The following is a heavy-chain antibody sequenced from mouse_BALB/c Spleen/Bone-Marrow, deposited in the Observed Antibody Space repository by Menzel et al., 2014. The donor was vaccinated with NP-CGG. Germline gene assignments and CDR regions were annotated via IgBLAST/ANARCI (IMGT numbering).Heavy chain of an antibody. CDR3: TRSGPGFAY. CDR2: INPNNGGT. Sequence: VQGVESGAELVKPGASVKLSCKASGYTFTNYFMYWVKQRPGQGLEWIGEINPNNGGTNFNENFKSKATLTLDKSSSTAYMQLSGLTSEDSAVYYCTRSGPGFAYWGHGTLVTVSA. J-gene: IGHJ3*01. CDR1: GYTFTNYF. V-gene: IGHV1S81*02.